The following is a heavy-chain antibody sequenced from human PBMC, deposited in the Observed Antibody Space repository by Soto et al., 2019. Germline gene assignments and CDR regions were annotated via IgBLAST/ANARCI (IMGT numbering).Heavy chain of an antibody. D-gene: IGHD1-26*01. CDR2: ISYDGRDK. CDR1: GFTFSSYA. J-gene: IGHJ4*02. V-gene: IGHV3-30*04. CDR3: ARSAGGSYPQYDY. Sequence: GGSLRLSCAASGFTFSSYAMHWVRQAPGTGLEWVAIISYDGRDKNYPDSVKGRFTISRDNSKNTLYLQMNSLRAEDTAVYYWARSAGGSYPQYDYWGQGTLVTVSS.